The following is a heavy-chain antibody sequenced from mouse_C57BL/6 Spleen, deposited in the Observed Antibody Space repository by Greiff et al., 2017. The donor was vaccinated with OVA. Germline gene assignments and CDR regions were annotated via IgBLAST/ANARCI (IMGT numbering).Heavy chain of an antibody. CDR1: GFSFNTYA. CDR3: VRQAHYYGSSYWYFDV. J-gene: IGHJ1*03. D-gene: IGHD1-1*01. V-gene: IGHV10-1*01. CDR2: IRSKSNNYAT. Sequence: EVQLVESGGGLVQPKGSLKLSCAASGFSFNTYAMNWVRQAPGKGLEWVARIRSKSNNYATYYADSVKDRFTISRDDSESMLYLQMNNLKTEDTAMYYCVRQAHYYGSSYWYFDVWGTGTTVTVSS.